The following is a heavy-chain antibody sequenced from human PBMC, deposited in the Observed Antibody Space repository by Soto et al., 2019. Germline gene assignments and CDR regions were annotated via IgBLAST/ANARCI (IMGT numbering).Heavy chain of an antibody. CDR2: IYSGGST. CDR1: GFTVSSNY. V-gene: IGHV3-53*01. J-gene: IGHJ5*02. CDR3: ARLDYDYWFDP. Sequence: GGSLRLSCAASGFTVSSNYMSWVRQAPGKGLEWVSVIYSGGSTYYADSVKGRFTISRDNSKNTLYLQMNSLRAEDTAVYYCARLDYDYWFDPWGQGTLVTVSS. D-gene: IGHD3-16*01.